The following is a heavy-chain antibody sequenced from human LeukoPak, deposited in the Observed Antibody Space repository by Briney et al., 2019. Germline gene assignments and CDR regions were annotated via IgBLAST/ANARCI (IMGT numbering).Heavy chain of an antibody. CDR1: GFTFSSYA. Sequence: GGSLRLSCAASGFTFSSYAMSWVRQAPGKGLEWVSGITATGGTTYYADSVKGRLTISKDSSKNTVSLQMNSLRADDTAIYYCAKHWRGPYRPADYWGQGTLVTVSS. CDR2: ITATGGTT. V-gene: IGHV3-23*01. D-gene: IGHD1-1*01. J-gene: IGHJ4*02. CDR3: AKHWRGPYRPADY.